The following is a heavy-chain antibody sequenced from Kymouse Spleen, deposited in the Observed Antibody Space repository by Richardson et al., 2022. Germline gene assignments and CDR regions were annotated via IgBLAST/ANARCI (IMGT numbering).Heavy chain of an antibody. CDR3: ARDRATVTTGDYYYGMDV. CDR1: GFTFSSYS. D-gene: IGHD4-11,IGHD4-11*01. Sequence: EVQLVESGGGLVQPGGSLRLSCAASGFTFSSYSMNWVRQAPGKGLEWVSYISSSSSTIYYADSVKGRFTISRDNAKNSLYLQMNSLRDEDTAVYYCARDRATVTTGDYYYGMDVWGQGTTVTVSS. J-gene: IGHJ6*02. CDR2: ISSSSSTI. V-gene: IGHV3-48*02.